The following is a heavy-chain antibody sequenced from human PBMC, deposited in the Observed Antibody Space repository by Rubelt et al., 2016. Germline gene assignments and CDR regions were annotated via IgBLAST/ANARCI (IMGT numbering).Heavy chain of an antibody. D-gene: IGHD2-8*01. V-gene: IGHV1-3*01. Sequence: QVQLVQSGAEVKKPGASVKVSCKASGYTFTSYAMHWVRQAPGQRLEWMGWINAVNGNTKYSQKFQGRVTITRATSASTAYMELSSLRSEDTAVYYCARAQRIRLLMVYAPTFDYWGQGTLVTVSS. CDR2: INAVNGNT. CDR3: ARAQRIRLLMVYAPTFDY. J-gene: IGHJ4*02. CDR1: GYTFTSYA.